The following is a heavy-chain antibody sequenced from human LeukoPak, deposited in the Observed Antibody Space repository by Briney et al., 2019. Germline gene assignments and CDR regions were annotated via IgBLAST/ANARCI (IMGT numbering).Heavy chain of an antibody. Sequence: GGSLRLSCAASGFSVSSNYMSWVREAPEKGLEWVSVIYSVGTTYYADSVKGRFTISRDNSKNTLYLQMNSLRAEDTAVYYCARPPGRTGAFDIWGQGTMVTVSP. CDR2: IYSVGTT. V-gene: IGHV3-53*01. CDR3: ARPPGRTGAFDI. J-gene: IGHJ3*02. CDR1: GFSVSSNY. D-gene: IGHD3-10*01.